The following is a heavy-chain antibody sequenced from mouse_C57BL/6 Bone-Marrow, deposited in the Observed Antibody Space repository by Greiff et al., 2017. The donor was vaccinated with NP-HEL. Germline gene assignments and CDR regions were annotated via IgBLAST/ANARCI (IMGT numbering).Heavy chain of an antibody. CDR2: INPGSGGT. CDR1: GYAFTNYL. Sequence: QVQLQQSGPELVRPGTSVKVSCKASGYAFTNYLIEWVKQRPGQGLEWIGVINPGSGGTNYTEKFKGKATLTADNSSSTAYMQLSSLTSEDSAVYFCARVTTVVDYFGYWGQGTTLTVSS. J-gene: IGHJ2*01. CDR3: ARVTTVVDYFGY. D-gene: IGHD1-1*01. V-gene: IGHV1-54*01.